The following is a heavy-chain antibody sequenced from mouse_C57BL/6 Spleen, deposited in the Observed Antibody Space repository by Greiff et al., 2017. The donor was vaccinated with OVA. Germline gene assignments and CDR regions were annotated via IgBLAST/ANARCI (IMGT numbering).Heavy chain of an antibody. V-gene: IGHV1-5*01. J-gene: IGHJ3*01. D-gene: IGHD2-4*01. CDR3: TRDGDYDEGFAY. CDR1: GYTFTSYW. CDR2: IYPGNSDT. Sequence: EVQLQQSGTVLARPGASVKMSCKTSGYTFTSYWMHWVKQRPGQGLEWIGAIYPGNSDTSYNQKFKGKAKLTAVTSASTAYMELSSLTNEDSAVYYCTRDGDYDEGFAYWGQGTLVTVSA.